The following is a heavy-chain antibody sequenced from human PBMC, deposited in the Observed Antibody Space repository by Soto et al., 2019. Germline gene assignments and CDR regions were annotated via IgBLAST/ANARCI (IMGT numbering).Heavy chain of an antibody. V-gene: IGHV3-23*01. CDR3: ATGTAAPAH. CDR1: GLTFSNFD. Sequence: EVQLLESGGGLVQPGGSLRLSCAASGLTFSNFDMSWVRQAPGKGLEWVSGISTSGGTTYYADSVKGRFTSSRDNSKNTLYLQMTSLRAEDTAVYYCATGTAAPAHWGQGTLVTVSS. CDR2: ISTSGGTT. J-gene: IGHJ1*01. D-gene: IGHD6-13*01.